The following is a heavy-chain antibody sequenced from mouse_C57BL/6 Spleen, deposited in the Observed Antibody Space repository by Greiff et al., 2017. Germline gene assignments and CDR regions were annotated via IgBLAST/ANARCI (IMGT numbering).Heavy chain of an antibody. D-gene: IGHD1-1*01. CDR1: GYTFTDYE. Sequence: QVQLQQSGAELVRPGASVTLSCKASGYTFTDYEMHWVKQTPVHGLEWIGAIDPETGGTAYNQKFKGKAILTADKSSSTAYMELRSPTSEDSAVYYCTPITTVVASFDYWGQGTTLTVSS. V-gene: IGHV1-15*01. CDR2: IDPETGGT. J-gene: IGHJ2*01. CDR3: TPITTVVASFDY.